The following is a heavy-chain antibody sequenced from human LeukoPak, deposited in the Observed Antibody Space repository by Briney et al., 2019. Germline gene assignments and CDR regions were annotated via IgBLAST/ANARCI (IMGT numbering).Heavy chain of an antibody. D-gene: IGHD1-26*01. CDR3: VKGNSGNYELDY. J-gene: IGHJ4*02. Sequence: PGGSLRLSCAASGFTFSSYDMHWVRQATGKGLEWVSAIGTAGDTYYPGSVKGRFTISRENAKNSLYLQMNSLRAGDTAVYYCVKGNSGNYELDYWGQGTLVTVSP. CDR2: IGTAGDT. V-gene: IGHV3-13*01. CDR1: GFTFSSYD.